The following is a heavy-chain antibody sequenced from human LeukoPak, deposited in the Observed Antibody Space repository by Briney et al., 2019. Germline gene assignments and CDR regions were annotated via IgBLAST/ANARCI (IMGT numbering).Heavy chain of an antibody. V-gene: IGHV1-3*01. CDR2: ISAGNGNT. CDR3: ARDSGSGSNDY. Sequence: GASVKVSCKASGYTFTSYAMHWVRQAPGQRLEWMGWISAGNGNTKYSQNFQGRVTFISNTSATTAFMGLSSLRSEDAAVYYCARDSGSGSNDYWGQGTLVTVSS. CDR1: GYTFTSYA. D-gene: IGHD1-26*01. J-gene: IGHJ4*02.